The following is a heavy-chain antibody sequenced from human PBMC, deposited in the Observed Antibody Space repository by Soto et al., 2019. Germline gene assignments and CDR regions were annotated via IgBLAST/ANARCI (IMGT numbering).Heavy chain of an antibody. J-gene: IGHJ5*02. Sequence: SETLSLTCTVSGGSISSSSYYWGWIRQPPGKGLEWIGSIYYSGSTYYNPSLKSRVTISVDTSKNQFSLKLSSVTAADTAVYYCARPVGTMTTNIWFDPWGQGTLVTVSS. CDR3: ARPVGTMTTNIWFDP. V-gene: IGHV4-39*01. CDR2: IYYSGST. CDR1: GGSISSSSYY. D-gene: IGHD4-4*01.